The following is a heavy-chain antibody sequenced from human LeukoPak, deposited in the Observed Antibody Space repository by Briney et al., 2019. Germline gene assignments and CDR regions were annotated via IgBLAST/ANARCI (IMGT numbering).Heavy chain of an antibody. V-gene: IGHV1-24*01. J-gene: IGHJ4*02. CDR2: FDPEDGET. CDR1: GYTLTELS. CDR3: ATDRIRTYYFDY. Sequence: ASVKVSCKVSGYTLTELSMHWVRQAPGKGLEWMGGFDPEDGETIYPQKFQGRVTMTEDTSTDTAYMELSSLRSEDTAVYYCATDRIRTYYFDYWGQGTLVTVSS. D-gene: IGHD5-18*01.